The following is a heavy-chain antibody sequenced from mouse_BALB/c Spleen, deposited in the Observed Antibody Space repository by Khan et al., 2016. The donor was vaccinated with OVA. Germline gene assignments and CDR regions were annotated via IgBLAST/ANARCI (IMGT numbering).Heavy chain of an antibody. CDR2: ISYDGSN. CDR3: ASKSYGKGAY. CDR1: GYSITSGYY. J-gene: IGHJ3*01. V-gene: IGHV3-6*02. Sequence: EVKLEVSGPGLVKPSQSLSLTCSVTGYSITSGYYWNWIRQFPGNRLEWMGYISYDGSNNYNPSLKNRISITRDTSKKQFFLKLNSLTTEDTATYYGASKSYGKGAYWGQGTLVTVSA. D-gene: IGHD2-1*01.